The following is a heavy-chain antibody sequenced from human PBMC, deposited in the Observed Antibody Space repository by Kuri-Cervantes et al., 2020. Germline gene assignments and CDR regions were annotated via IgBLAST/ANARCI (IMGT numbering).Heavy chain of an antibody. CDR1: GFTFSSYA. V-gene: IGHV3-23*01. CDR2: ISGSGGST. J-gene: IGHJ6*02. D-gene: IGHD3-3*01. Sequence: LSLTCAASGFTFSSYAMSWVRQAPGKGLEWVSAISGSGGSTYYADSVKGRFTISRDNAKNSLYLQMNSLRAEDTAVYYCARDTGPFYYDFWSGYYPDYYYYGMDVWGQGTTVTVSS. CDR3: ARDTGPFYYDFWSGYYPDYYYYGMDV.